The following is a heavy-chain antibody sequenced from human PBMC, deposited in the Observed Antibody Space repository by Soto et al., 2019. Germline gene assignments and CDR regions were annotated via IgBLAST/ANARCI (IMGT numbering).Heavy chain of an antibody. CDR2: IYYSGST. J-gene: IGHJ6*02. CDR1: GGSISSGGYY. Sequence: SETLSLTCTVSGGSISSGGYYWSWIRQHPGKGLEWIGYIYYSGSTYYNPSLKSRVTISVDTSKNQFSLKLSSVTAADTAVYYCARDRGRRSIAAAGPAVGYYYGMDVWGQGTTVTVSS. CDR3: ARDRGRRSIAAAGPAVGYYYGMDV. V-gene: IGHV4-31*03. D-gene: IGHD6-13*01.